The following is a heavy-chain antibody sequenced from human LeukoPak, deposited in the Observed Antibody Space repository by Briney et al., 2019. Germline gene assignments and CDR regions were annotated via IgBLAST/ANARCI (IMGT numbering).Heavy chain of an antibody. Sequence: PGGSLRLSCAASGFTFSSYSMNWVRQAPGKGLEWVSYISSSSSTIYYADSVKGRFTISRDNAKNSLYLQMNSLRAEDTALYHCARARPYGDYDYWGQGTLVTVSS. CDR1: GFTFSSYS. J-gene: IGHJ4*02. V-gene: IGHV3-48*04. D-gene: IGHD4-17*01. CDR2: ISSSSSTI. CDR3: ARARPYGDYDY.